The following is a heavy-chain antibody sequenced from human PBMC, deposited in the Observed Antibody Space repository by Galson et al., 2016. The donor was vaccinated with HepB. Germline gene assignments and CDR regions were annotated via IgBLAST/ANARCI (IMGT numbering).Heavy chain of an antibody. CDR1: GYSFTSHI. Sequence: SVKVSCKASGYSFTSHIISWVRQAPGQGLEWMGWINTYNGNPNYALKLQGRGTMTTDTSTSTAYMELRSLRSDDTAVYYRGRIKVRGFITYYFDYGGQGTLVTVSS. J-gene: IGHJ4*02. V-gene: IGHV1-18*01. D-gene: IGHD3-10*01. CDR3: GRIKVRGFITYYFDY. CDR2: INTYNGNP.